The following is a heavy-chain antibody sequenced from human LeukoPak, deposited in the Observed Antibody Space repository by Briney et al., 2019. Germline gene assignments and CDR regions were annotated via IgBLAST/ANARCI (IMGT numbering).Heavy chain of an antibody. CDR1: GYTFTGYY. CDR3: ARDLYYYYGMDV. V-gene: IGHV1-2*02. Sequence: GASVKVSCKASGYTFTGYYMHWVRQAPGQGLEWMGWINPNSGGTNYAQKFQGRVTMTRDTSISTAYMELSRLRSDDTAVCYCARDLYYYYGMDVWGQGTTVTVSS. J-gene: IGHJ6*02. CDR2: INPNSGGT.